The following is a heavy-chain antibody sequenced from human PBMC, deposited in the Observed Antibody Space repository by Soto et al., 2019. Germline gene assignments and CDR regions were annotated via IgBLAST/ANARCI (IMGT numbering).Heavy chain of an antibody. D-gene: IGHD2-2*01. CDR2: INPNSGGT. CDR1: GYTFTGYY. V-gene: IGHV1-2*04. J-gene: IGHJ4*02. Sequence: ASVKVSCKASGYTFTGYYMHWVRQAPGQGLEWMGWINPNSGGTNYAQKFQGWVTMTRDTSISTAYMELSRLRSDDMAVYYCARGGIVVVPAPHLFHYWGQGTLVTVSS. CDR3: ARGGIVVVPAPHLFHY.